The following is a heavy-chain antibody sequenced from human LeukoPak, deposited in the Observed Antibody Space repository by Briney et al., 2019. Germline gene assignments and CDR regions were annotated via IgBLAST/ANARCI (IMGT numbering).Heavy chain of an antibody. J-gene: IGHJ4*02. CDR1: GYTFTGYY. Sequence: ASVKLSCNASGYTFTGYYMHWVRQAPGQGQEWMGCINPNSGGTNYAKKFQGRVTMTRDTSISTAYMELSRLRSDDTAVYYCARAKGTYYYGSGSYNYFDYWGQGTLVTVSS. CDR2: INPNSGGT. CDR3: ARAKGTYYYGSGSYNYFDY. D-gene: IGHD3-10*01. V-gene: IGHV1-2*02.